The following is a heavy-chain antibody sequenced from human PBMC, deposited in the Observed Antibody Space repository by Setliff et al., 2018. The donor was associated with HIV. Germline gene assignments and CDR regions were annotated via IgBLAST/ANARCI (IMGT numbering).Heavy chain of an antibody. CDR3: ARAPSRPYYDLLTGSPGAIPHLLFDI. D-gene: IGHD3-9*01. CDR1: GFTLSSYA. CDR2: IHHRGST. J-gene: IGHJ3*02. V-gene: IGHV4-4*02. Sequence: PGGSLRLSCAVSGFTLSSYAMHWVRQAPGKGLEWIGEIHHRGSTNYNPSLKSRVTISVDKTKNQFSLRLSSVTAADTAVYYCARAPSRPYYDLLTGSPGAIPHLLFDIWGQGTMVTVSS.